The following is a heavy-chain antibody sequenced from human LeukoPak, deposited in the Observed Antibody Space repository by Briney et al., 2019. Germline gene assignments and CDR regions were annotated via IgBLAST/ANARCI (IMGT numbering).Heavy chain of an antibody. CDR1: GYTFTSYY. D-gene: IGHD4-17*01. CDR3: ARDQPQYGDYVTPLDY. CDR2: INPSGGST. V-gene: IGHV1-46*01. J-gene: IGHJ4*02. Sequence: GASVKVSCKASGYTFTSYYMHWVRQAPGQGLERMGIINPSGGSTSYAQKFQGRVTMTRDMSTSTVYMELSSLRSEDTAVYYCARDQPQYGDYVTPLDYWGQGTLVTVSS.